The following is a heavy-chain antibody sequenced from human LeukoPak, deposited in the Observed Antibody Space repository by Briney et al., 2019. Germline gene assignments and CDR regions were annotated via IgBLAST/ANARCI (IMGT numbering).Heavy chain of an antibody. CDR1: GYSISSGYY. V-gene: IGHV4-38-2*02. Sequence: SETLSLTCTVSGYSISSGYYWGWIRQPPGKGLEWIGSIYHSGSTHYNPSLKSRVTISVDTSKNQFSLKLSSVTAADTAVYYCARVWFGESYFDYWGQGTLVTVSS. CDR3: ARVWFGESYFDY. D-gene: IGHD3-10*01. J-gene: IGHJ4*02. CDR2: IYHSGST.